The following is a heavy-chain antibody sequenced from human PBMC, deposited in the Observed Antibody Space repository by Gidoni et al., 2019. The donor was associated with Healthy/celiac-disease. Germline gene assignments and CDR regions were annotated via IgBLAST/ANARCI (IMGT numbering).Heavy chain of an antibody. V-gene: IGHV4-39*01. J-gene: IGHJ3*02. CDR1: GGSISSSSYY. CDR3: ASLDKTDAFDI. CDR2: IYDSGST. Sequence: QLPLQESGPGLVKPSETLSLTCTVPGGSISSSSYYWGSLRQPPGKGLEWIGSIYDSGSTYYNPSLKSRVTISVDTSKNQFSLKLSSVTAADTAVYYCASLDKTDAFDIWGQGTMVTVSS.